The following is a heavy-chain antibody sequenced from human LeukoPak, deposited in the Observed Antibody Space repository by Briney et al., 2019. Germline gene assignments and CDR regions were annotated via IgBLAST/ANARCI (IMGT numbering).Heavy chain of an antibody. J-gene: IGHJ4*02. CDR3: LRDEEKAAGSL. CDR2: IIPLFGAP. D-gene: IGHD6-13*01. CDR1: GRTYCLYD. Sequence: ASVNVSYQPSGRTYCLYDISWVRLAPGQGLEWVGGIIPLFGAPLYAQKFRGRVTITAYERTSTVYMHLSPVRSDDTAEYYCLRDEEKAAGSLWGQGTPVIVSS. V-gene: IGHV1-69*13.